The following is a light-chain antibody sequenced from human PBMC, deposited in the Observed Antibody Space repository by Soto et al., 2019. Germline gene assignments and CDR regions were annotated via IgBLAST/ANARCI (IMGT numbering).Light chain of an antibody. Sequence: QSALTQPASVSGSPGQSITISCTGTSSDVGVSWYQHHPGKAPKLMIYEVTNRPSGVSDRFSGSKSGNTASLTISGLQTEDEADYYRCSSTSINTWVFGGGTKLTVL. J-gene: IGLJ3*02. CDR3: CSSTSINTWV. V-gene: IGLV2-14*01. CDR2: EVT. CDR1: SSDVGV.